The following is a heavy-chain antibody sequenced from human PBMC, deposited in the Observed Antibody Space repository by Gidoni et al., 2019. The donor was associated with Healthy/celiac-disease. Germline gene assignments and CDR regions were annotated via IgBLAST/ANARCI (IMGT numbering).Heavy chain of an antibody. CDR1: GFTFSSYA. CDR3: AKDLWYYYDSSGYPY. J-gene: IGHJ4*02. CDR2: IGCSGGST. D-gene: IGHD3-22*01. Sequence: EVPLLESGGGLVQPGGSMRLSCAASGFTFSSYAMSWVRQAPGKGMEWVSAIGCSGGSTYYAESVKGRFTIARDNSKNTLYLQMNSLRAEDTAVYYCAKDLWYYYDSSGYPYWGQGTLVTVSS. V-gene: IGHV3-23*01.